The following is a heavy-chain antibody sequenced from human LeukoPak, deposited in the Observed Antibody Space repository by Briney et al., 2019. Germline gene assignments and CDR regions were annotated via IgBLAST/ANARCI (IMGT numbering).Heavy chain of an antibody. CDR3: ANHYYDSSGYWYY. D-gene: IGHD3-22*01. J-gene: IGHJ4*02. Sequence: GGSLRLSCAASGFTFSNYWMHWVRQAPGKGLVWVSRINSDGSSTSYADSVKGRFTISRDNSKNTLYLQMNSLRAEDTAVYYCANHYYDSSGYWYYWGQGTLVTVSS. CDR2: INSDGSST. V-gene: IGHV3-74*01. CDR1: GFTFSNYW.